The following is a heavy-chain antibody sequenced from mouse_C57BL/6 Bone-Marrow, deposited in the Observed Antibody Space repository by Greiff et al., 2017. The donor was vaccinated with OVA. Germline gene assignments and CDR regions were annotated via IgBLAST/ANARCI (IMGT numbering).Heavy chain of an antibody. Sequence: DVMLVESGGGLVQPKGSLKLSCAASGFTFNTYAMHWVRQAPGKGLEWVARIRSKSSNYATYYADSVKDRFTISRDDSQSMLYLQMNNLKTEDTAMYYCVREEGYGNYFDYWGQGTTLTVSS. CDR1: GFTFNTYA. CDR2: IRSKSSNYAT. J-gene: IGHJ2*01. D-gene: IGHD2-1*01. V-gene: IGHV10-3*01. CDR3: VREEGYGNYFDY.